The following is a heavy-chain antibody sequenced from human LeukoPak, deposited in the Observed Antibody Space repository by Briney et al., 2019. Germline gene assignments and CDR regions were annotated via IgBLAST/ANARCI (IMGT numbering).Heavy chain of an antibody. CDR1: GFTFTAYH. CDR2: INPNSGGT. Sequence: ASVKVSCKASGFTFTAYHMHWVRQAPGQGLEWMGWINPNSGGTNYAQKFQDRVSMTRDTSISTAYMHLSRLRSDDTAVYYCARSPHILTGENFDYWGQGTLLTVSS. CDR3: ARSPHILTGENFDY. J-gene: IGHJ4*02. V-gene: IGHV1-2*02. D-gene: IGHD3-9*01.